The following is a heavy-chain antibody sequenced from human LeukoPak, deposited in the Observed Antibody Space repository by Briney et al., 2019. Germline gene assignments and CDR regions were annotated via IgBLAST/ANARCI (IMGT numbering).Heavy chain of an antibody. CDR2: ISGSGGST. J-gene: IGHJ4*02. D-gene: IGHD4-17*01. CDR3: AKETTTVTPIDY. CDR1: GFTFSSSA. V-gene: IGHV3-23*01. Sequence: GGSLRLSCAASGFTFSSSAMSWVRQPPGKGPHWVSAISGSGGSTYYADSVKGRFTISRDNSKNTLYLQMNSLRAEDTAVYYCAKETTTVTPIDYWGQGTLVTVSS.